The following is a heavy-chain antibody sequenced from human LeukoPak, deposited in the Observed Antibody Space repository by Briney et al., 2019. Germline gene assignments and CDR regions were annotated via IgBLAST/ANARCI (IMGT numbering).Heavy chain of an antibody. CDR1: GFNFDDYA. V-gene: IGHV3-43*02. D-gene: IGHD3-10*01. CDR2: ISGDGGIT. J-gene: IGHJ4*02. Sequence: GGSLRLSCAASGFNFDDYAMDWVRQAPGRGLEWVSLISGDGGITYYADFVKGRFTISRDNIKNSLYLQMNSLRTEDPALYYCAKPQHYARGDFDYWGQGPLVTVPS. CDR3: AKPQHYARGDFDY.